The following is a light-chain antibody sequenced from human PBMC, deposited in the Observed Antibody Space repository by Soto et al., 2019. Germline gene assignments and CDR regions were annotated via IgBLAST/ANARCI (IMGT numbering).Light chain of an antibody. CDR2: GNN. V-gene: IGLV1-44*01. J-gene: IGLJ1*01. CDR1: SSNIGINT. CDR3: ATWDDGLEVHV. Sequence: QSVLTQPPSASGTPGQTITISCSGGSSNIGINTVSWYEHLPGTAPRLLIYGNNQRPSGVPDRVSGSKSGTSASLAVSGLQYEDEVHYYCATWDDGLEVHVFGTGTKLTVL.